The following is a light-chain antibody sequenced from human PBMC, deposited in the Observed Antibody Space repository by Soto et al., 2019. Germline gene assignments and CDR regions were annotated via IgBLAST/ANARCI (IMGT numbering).Light chain of an antibody. CDR1: SSDVGAFNY. CDR3: CSYESGSIYV. V-gene: IGLV2-14*01. Sequence: QSVLTQPASVSGSPGQSITISCTGTSSDVGAFNYVSWYLQYPGKAPKLMIYEVGNRPSGVSNRFSGSKSGNTASLTISGLQAEDEADYYCCSYESGSIYVFGTGTKVTVL. CDR2: EVG. J-gene: IGLJ1*01.